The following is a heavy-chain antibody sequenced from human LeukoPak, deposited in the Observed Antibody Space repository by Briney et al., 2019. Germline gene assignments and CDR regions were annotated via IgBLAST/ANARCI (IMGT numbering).Heavy chain of an antibody. V-gene: IGHV3-74*01. D-gene: IGHD2-2*01. Sequence: GGSLRLSCAASGFTFSSYWMHWVRQAPEKGLVWVSRISSDGGGTSSADSVKGRFTISRDNAKNTLYLQMNSLRAEDTALYHCARISSRNIYYYYMDVWGKGTTVTVSS. CDR1: GFTFSSYW. CDR2: ISSDGGGT. J-gene: IGHJ6*03. CDR3: ARISSRNIYYYYMDV.